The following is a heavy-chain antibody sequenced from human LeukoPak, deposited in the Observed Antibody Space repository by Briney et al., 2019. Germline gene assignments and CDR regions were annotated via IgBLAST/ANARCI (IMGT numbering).Heavy chain of an antibody. CDR3: TTPLYCSSTSCYEGGYFDY. CDR1: GFTFSFYA. D-gene: IGHD2-2*01. V-gene: IGHV3-23*01. CDR2: ISGSGDST. J-gene: IGHJ4*02. Sequence: GGSLRLSCAASGFTFSFYAMTWVRQAPGKGLEWVSTISGSGDSTYYADSVKGRFTISRDNSMDTLYLHMNSLRAEDTAVYYCTTPLYCSSTSCYEGGYFDYWGQGTLVTVSS.